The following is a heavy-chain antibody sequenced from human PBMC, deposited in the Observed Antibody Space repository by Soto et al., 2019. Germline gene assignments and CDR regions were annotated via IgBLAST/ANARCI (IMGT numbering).Heavy chain of an antibody. CDR1: GYPFGDYA. CDR2: IGPFEAHAP. CDR3: ATCSGGRCYGALGGTLDYYGMDV. V-gene: IGHV3-23*01. Sequence: EVQLLESGGDLVHPGGTLILSCVGSGYPFGDYAMRWVRQAPGKGLEWVSAIGPFEAHAPAYAASVKGRFTISRDNSQNTLYLLMNSLRPEDTAVYYCATCSGGRCYGALGGTLDYYGMDVWGQGTTVTVSS. J-gene: IGHJ6*02. D-gene: IGHD2-15*01.